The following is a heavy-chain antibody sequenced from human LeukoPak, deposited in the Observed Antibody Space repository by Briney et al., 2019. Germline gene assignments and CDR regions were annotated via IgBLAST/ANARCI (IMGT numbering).Heavy chain of an antibody. D-gene: IGHD3-22*01. CDR2: ISSSGSTI. CDR3: ARERTTYYYDSSGYSGGNYYYYGMDV. CDR1: GFTFSSYE. V-gene: IGHV3-48*03. J-gene: IGHJ6*02. Sequence: SGGSLRLSCAASGFTFSSYEMNWVRQAPGKGLEWVSYISSSGSTIYYADSVKGRFTISRDNAKNSLYLQMNSLRAEDTAVYYCARERTTYYYDSSGYSGGNYYYYGMDVWGQGTTVTVS.